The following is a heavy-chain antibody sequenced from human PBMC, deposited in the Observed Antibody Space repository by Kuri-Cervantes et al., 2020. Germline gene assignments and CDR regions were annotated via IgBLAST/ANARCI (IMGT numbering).Heavy chain of an antibody. CDR3: AKERHIVVVTGGEFDY. J-gene: IGHJ4*02. Sequence: ASVKVSCKASGYTFTSYDINWVRQATGQGLEWMGWMNPNSGNTGYAQKFQGRVTMTRNTSISTAYMELSSLRSEDTAVYYCAKERHIVVVTGGEFDYWGQGTLVTVSS. CDR1: GYTFTSYD. V-gene: IGHV1-8*01. CDR2: MNPNSGNT. D-gene: IGHD2-21*02.